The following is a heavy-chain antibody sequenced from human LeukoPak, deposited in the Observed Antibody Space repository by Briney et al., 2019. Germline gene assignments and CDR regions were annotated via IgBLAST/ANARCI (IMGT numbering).Heavy chain of an antibody. D-gene: IGHD3-22*01. CDR1: GFAFTNYG. V-gene: IGHV3-21*01. CDR3: AKAAMISATYYFDY. J-gene: IGHJ4*02. Sequence: GGSLRLSCTASGFAFTNYGMNWVRQAPGKGLEWVSSISSISTYIYYADSLKGRFTISRDNAKNSLYLQMNSLTVEDTAVYYCAKAAMISATYYFDYWGQGTLVTVSS. CDR2: ISSISTYI.